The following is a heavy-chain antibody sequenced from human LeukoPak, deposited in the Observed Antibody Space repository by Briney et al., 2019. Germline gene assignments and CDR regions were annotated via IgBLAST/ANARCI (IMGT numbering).Heavy chain of an antibody. CDR1: GFTFDDYA. D-gene: IGHD2-8*01. V-gene: IGHV3-9*01. J-gene: IGHJ6*04. Sequence: GGSLRLSCAASGFTFDDYAMHWVRQAPGKGLEWVPGISWNSGSIGYADSVKGRFTISRDNAKNSLYLQMNSLRAEDTALYYCAKALMKGYYYYGMDVWGKGTTVTVSS. CDR3: AKALMKGYYYYGMDV. CDR2: ISWNSGSI.